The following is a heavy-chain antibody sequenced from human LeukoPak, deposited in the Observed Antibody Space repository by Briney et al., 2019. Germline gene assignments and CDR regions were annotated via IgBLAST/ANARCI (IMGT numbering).Heavy chain of an antibody. J-gene: IGHJ3*02. CDR2: IYYSGST. D-gene: IGHD2-8*01. CDR1: GGSISSGDYY. Sequence: PSETLSLTCTVSGGSISSGDYYWSWIRQPPGKGLEWIGSIYYSGSTYYNPSLKSRVTISVDTSKNQFSLKLSSVTAADTAVYYCASHLLMVYAMAQDAFDIWGQGTMVTVSS. V-gene: IGHV4-39*01. CDR3: ASHLLMVYAMAQDAFDI.